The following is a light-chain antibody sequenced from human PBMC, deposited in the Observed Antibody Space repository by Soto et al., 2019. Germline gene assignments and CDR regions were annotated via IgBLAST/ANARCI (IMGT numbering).Light chain of an antibody. V-gene: IGKV3-20*01. CDR1: QGVTSSN. Sequence: EIVLTQSPGTLSLSPGERATLSCRASQGVTSSNLAWYQQKPGQAPRLLIYDASSRATGIPDRFSGSGSGTDFTLSISRLEPEDFAVYYCQQYGTTPRTFGGGTKVEIK. CDR3: QQYGTTPRT. J-gene: IGKJ4*01. CDR2: DAS.